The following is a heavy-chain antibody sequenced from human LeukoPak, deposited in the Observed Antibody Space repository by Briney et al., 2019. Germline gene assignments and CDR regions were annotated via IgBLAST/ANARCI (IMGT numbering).Heavy chain of an antibody. V-gene: IGHV4-4*07. CDR2: IYTSGST. CDR3: AREMVLIPAARPLDY. J-gene: IGHJ4*02. CDR1: GGSISSCY. D-gene: IGHD2-2*01. Sequence: PSETLSLTCTVSGGSISSCYWSWIRQPAGKGLEWIGRIYTSGSTNYNPSLKSRVTMSVDTSKNQFSLKLSSVTAADTAVSYCAREMVLIPAARPLDYWGQGTLVTVSS.